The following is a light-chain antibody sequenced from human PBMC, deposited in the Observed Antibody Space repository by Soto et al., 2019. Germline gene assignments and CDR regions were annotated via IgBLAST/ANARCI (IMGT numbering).Light chain of an antibody. CDR3: QQYGSSPRT. V-gene: IGKV3-20*01. CDR2: RAS. Sequence: IVMTQSPGTLSLSPGERATLSCRASQSVSSSYLAWYQQKPGQAPRLLIYRASSRATGIPDRFSGSGSGTDFTLTISRLEPEGFAVYYCQQYGSSPRTFGQGTKVEIK. J-gene: IGKJ1*01. CDR1: QSVSSSY.